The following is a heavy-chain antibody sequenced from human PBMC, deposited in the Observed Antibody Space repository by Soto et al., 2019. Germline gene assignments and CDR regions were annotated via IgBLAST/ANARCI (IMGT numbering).Heavy chain of an antibody. Sequence: SETLSLTCDVSGYSISSGYYWGWILQPPGKGLEWIGSIYHSGNTYYNPTLKSRVTISVDTSKNQFSLQLSSVTAADTAVYYCARGGGSLGPDFDSWGQGTLVTVSS. CDR1: GYSISSGYY. V-gene: IGHV4-38-2*01. J-gene: IGHJ4*02. CDR3: ARGGGSLGPDFDS. CDR2: IYHSGNT. D-gene: IGHD1-26*01.